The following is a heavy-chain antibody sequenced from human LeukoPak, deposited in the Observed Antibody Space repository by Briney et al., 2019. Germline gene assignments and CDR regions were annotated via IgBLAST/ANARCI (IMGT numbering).Heavy chain of an antibody. J-gene: IGHJ6*03. D-gene: IGHD6-13*01. CDR1: GGSISSYY. Sequence: SETLSLTCAVSGGSISSYYWSWIRQPAGKGLEWIARIYTSGSTNYNPSLKSRVTISVHTFKNQFSLKLISVTAEDTAVYYCARELSSSSWYDIGYYYYYMDVWGKGTTVTISS. CDR2: IYTSGST. V-gene: IGHV4-4*07. CDR3: ARELSSSSWYDIGYYYYYMDV.